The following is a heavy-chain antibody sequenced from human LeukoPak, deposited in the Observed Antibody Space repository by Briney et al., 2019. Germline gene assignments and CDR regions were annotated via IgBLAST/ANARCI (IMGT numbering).Heavy chain of an antibody. CDR3: ARDGYFDS. V-gene: IGHV1-18*01. Sequence: ASVKVSCKASGGTFSSYAISWVRQAPGQGLEWVGWISAYNSNTKYAQKFQGRVTMTTDTSTSTAYMELRSLRFDDTAIYYCARDGYFDSWGQGTLVTVSS. J-gene: IGHJ4*02. CDR1: GGTFSSYA. CDR2: ISAYNSNT.